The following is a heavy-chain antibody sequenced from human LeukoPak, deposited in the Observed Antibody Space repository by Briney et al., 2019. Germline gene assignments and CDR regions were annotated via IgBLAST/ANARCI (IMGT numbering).Heavy chain of an antibody. CDR3: ARETMIVVGIDHPEAFDI. V-gene: IGHV3-30-3*01. D-gene: IGHD3-22*01. Sequence: PGRSLRLSCAASGFTFSSYAMHWVRQAPGKGLEWVAVISYDGSNKYYADSVKGRFTISRDNSKNTLYLQMNSLRAEDTAVYYCARETMIVVGIDHPEAFDIWGQGTMVTVSS. CDR1: GFTFSSYA. J-gene: IGHJ3*02. CDR2: ISYDGSNK.